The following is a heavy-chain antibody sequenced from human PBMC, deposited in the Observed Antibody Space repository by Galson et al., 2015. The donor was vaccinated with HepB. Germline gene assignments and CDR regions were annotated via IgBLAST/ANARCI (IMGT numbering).Heavy chain of an antibody. J-gene: IGHJ4*02. V-gene: IGHV1-46*01. CDR1: GYTFTSYY. Sequence: QSGAEVKKPGESLRISCKASGYTFTSYYMHWVRQAPGQGLEWMGIINPSGGSTSYAQKFQGRVTMTRDTSTSTVYMELSSLRSEDTAVYYCARATLGRYFDYWGQGTLVTVSS. CDR3: ARATLGRYFDY. CDR2: INPSGGST. D-gene: IGHD3-16*01.